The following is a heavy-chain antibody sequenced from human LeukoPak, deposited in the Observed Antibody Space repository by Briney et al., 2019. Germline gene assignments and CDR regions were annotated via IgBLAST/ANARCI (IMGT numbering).Heavy chain of an antibody. CDR2: INHSGST. D-gene: IGHD6-13*01. CDR1: GGSFSGYY. Sequence: KPSETLSLTCTVYGGSFSGYYWSWIRQPPGKGLEWIGEINHSGSTNYNPSLKSRVTISVDTSKNQFSLKLSSVTAADTAVYYCARRDSSSLYYFDYWGQGTLVTVSS. V-gene: IGHV4-34*01. J-gene: IGHJ4*02. CDR3: ARRDSSSLYYFDY.